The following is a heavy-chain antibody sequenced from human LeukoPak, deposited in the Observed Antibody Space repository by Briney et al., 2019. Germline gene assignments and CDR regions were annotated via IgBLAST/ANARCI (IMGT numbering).Heavy chain of an antibody. CDR3: ARDRGSSGYSLFDY. CDR2: ISYDGSNK. V-gene: IGHV3-30-3*01. J-gene: IGHJ4*02. D-gene: IGHD3-22*01. Sequence: PGGALRLSCAASRFTFSSYARHGVRQAPGKGREGVSVISYDGSNKYYADSVKGRFTISRDNSNTTLYLQINSLRAEDTAVSYCARDRGSSGYSLFDYWGQGTLVTVSS. CDR1: RFTFSSYA.